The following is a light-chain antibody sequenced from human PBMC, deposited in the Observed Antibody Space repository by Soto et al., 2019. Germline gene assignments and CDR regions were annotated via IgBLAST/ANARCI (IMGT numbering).Light chain of an antibody. J-gene: IGKJ3*01. CDR2: AAS. CDR3: QKHNTVPLT. Sequence: DVQITQSPSSLSASVGDRVTITCRASHDISNYVAWLQQKPGKAPKLLIYAASTLQPGVPSRFSGGGSGVDFTLTISSLQPEDVATYYCQKHNTVPLTFGPGTKVDI. V-gene: IGKV1-27*01. CDR1: HDISNY.